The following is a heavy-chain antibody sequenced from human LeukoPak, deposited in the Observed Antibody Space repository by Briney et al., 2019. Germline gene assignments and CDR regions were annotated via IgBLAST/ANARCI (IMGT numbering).Heavy chain of an antibody. CDR1: GGSTSGHY. J-gene: IGHJ4*02. CDR3: ARVNDRSGYFYYVDY. V-gene: IGHV4-59*11. Sequence: PSETLSLTCTVSGGSTSGHYSSWIRQPPGKGLEWIGYIYDSVGATANPSPTSRVTISIDQSKNQSFLSRSSATAAHTALHHSARVNDRSGYFYYVDYWGQGTLVTVSS. CDR2: IYDSVGA. D-gene: IGHD3-22*01.